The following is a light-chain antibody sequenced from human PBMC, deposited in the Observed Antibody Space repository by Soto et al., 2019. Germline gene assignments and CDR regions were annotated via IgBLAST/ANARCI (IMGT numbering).Light chain of an antibody. J-gene: IGKJ5*01. CDR1: QNVYTY. Sequence: DIRMTQSPSSLSASVGDRITISCRASQNVYTYLNWYQQRPGRAPKLLIYSASTLQVGVPSRFSGSGFGTDFTLTITSLQPEDSATYYCQQSFSDPPITFGQGTRLEIK. V-gene: IGKV1-39*01. CDR2: SAS. CDR3: QQSFSDPPIT.